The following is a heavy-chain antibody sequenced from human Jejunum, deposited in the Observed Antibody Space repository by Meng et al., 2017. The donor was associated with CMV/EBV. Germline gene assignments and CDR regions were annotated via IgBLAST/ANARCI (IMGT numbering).Heavy chain of an antibody. V-gene: IGHV3-21*01. CDR3: ASGFCGSTTCYREFDY. D-gene: IGHD2-2*01. CDR2: ISTHSSYL. J-gene: IGHJ4*02. Sequence: FTSYTMSWVPQVPGKGLEWVSSISTHSSYLSYADSVKGRFTISRDNAKNSLYLQMDSLRAEDTAVYYCASGFCGSTTCYREFDYWGQGTLVTVSS. CDR1: FTSYT.